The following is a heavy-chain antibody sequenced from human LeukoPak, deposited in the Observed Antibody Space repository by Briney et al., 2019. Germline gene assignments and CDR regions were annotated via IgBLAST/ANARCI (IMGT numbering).Heavy chain of an antibody. J-gene: IGHJ5*02. D-gene: IGHD3-9*01. CDR1: GFRFSDYS. V-gene: IGHV3-48*02. CDR2: ISSSDSTT. Sequence: QSGGSLRLSCEASGFRFSDYSMNWVRQTPGKGLQWISYISSSDSTTYYTDSVRGRFTISRDNAKSSLYLLMNSLRDEDTGIYYCARNTIFHPWGQGTLVTVSS. CDR3: ARNTIFHP.